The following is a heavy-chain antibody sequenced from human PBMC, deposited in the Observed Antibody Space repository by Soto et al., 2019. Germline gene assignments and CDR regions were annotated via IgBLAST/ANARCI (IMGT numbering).Heavy chain of an antibody. CDR1: GYTFTSYG. CDR2: ISAYNGNT. CDR3: ARGFLEWLSPSFDY. J-gene: IGHJ4*02. Sequence: ASVKVSCKASGYTFTSYGISWVRQAPGQGPEWMGWISAYNGNTNYAQKLQGRITMTTDTSTSTAYMELRSLRSDDTAVYYCARGFLEWLSPSFDYWGQGTLVTVSS. D-gene: IGHD3-3*01. V-gene: IGHV1-18*01.